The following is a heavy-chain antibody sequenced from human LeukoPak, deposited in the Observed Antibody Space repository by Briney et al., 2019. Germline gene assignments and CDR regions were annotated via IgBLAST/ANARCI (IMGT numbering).Heavy chain of an antibody. CDR1: GYTFSSFV. D-gene: IGHD3-22*01. Sequence: HPGGSLRLSCEGSGYTFSSFVMNWVCQAPGEGLEWLSYICSGGRTIYYADSVNGRFTISRYNAMNSLYLQMNSLRAEDTAVYHCAREDSRDALDIWGQGTMVTVSS. CDR3: AREDSRDALDI. V-gene: IGHV3-48*03. J-gene: IGHJ3*02. CDR2: ICSGGRTI.